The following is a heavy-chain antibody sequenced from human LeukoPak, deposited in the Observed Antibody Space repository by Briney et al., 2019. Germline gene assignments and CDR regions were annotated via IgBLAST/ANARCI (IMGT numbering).Heavy chain of an antibody. CDR3: AKEYRDFWSGFYYYYYMDV. J-gene: IGHJ6*03. D-gene: IGHD3-3*01. CDR1: GFTFSSYA. V-gene: IGHV3-23*01. Sequence: GGSLRLSCAASGFTFSSYAMSWVRQAPGKGLEWVSGISGSGGSTYYADSVKGRFTISRDNSKNTLYLQMNSLRAEDTAVYYCAKEYRDFWSGFYYYYYMDVWGKGTTVTVSS. CDR2: ISGSGGST.